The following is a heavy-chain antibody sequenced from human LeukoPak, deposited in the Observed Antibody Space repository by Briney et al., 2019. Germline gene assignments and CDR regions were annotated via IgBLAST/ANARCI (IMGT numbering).Heavy chain of an antibody. CDR3: ASAMTSVTRDAFDI. CDR2: IYHSGST. Sequence: PSETLSLTCAVSGYSISSGYYWGWIRQPPGKGLEWLGSIYHSGSTYYSPSLKSRVTISVDTSKNQFSLKLSSVTDADTAVYYCASAMTSVTRDAFDIWGQGTMVTVSS. CDR1: GYSISSGYY. D-gene: IGHD4-17*01. J-gene: IGHJ3*02. V-gene: IGHV4-38-2*01.